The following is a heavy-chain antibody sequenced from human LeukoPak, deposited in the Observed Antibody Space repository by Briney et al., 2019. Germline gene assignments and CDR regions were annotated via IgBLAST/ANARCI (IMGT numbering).Heavy chain of an antibody. J-gene: IGHJ6*02. V-gene: IGHV4-34*01. CDR3: ARGNSSSWYSLKGYYYYGMDV. CDR2: INHSGST. CDR1: GGSFSDYY. D-gene: IGHD6-13*01. Sequence: SETLSLICAVYGGSFSDYYWNWIRQSPGKGLEWIGEINHSGSTRYNPSLTGRVTISVDTSKNQFSLKLSSVTAADTAVYYCARGNSSSWYSLKGYYYYGMDVWGQGTTVTVSS.